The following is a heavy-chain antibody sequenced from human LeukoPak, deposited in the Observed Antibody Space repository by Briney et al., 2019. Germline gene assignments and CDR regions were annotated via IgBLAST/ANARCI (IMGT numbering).Heavy chain of an antibody. D-gene: IGHD4/OR15-4a*01. J-gene: IGHJ4*02. CDR2: IYYSGST. V-gene: IGHV4-59*01. Sequence: SETLSLTCTVSGGSISSYYWSWIRQPPGKGLEWIGYIYYSGSTNYNPSLKSRVTISVDTSKNQFSLKLSSVTAADTAVYYCARDQGAYSPFDFWGQGTLVTVSS. CDR1: GGSISSYY. CDR3: ARDQGAYSPFDF.